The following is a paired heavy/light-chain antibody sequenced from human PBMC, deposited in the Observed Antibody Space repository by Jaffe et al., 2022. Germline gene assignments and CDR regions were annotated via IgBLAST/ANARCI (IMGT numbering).Light chain of an antibody. CDR3: CSYAGSSTFVV. CDR1: GSDVGSYNL. Sequence: QSALTQPASVSGSPGQSITISCTGTGSDVGSYNLVSWYQQHPGKAPKLMIYEVTKRPSGVSNRFSASKSGNTASLTISGLQAEDEADYYCCSYAGSSTFVVFGGGTKLTVL. CDR2: EVT. J-gene: IGLJ3*02. V-gene: IGLV2-23*02.
Heavy chain of an antibody. D-gene: IGHD5-18*01. J-gene: IGHJ4*02. V-gene: IGHV4-61*02. CDR3: VSVDTALAHFGY. CDR1: GGSISSGSYY. Sequence: QVQLQESGPGLVKPSQTLSLTCTVSGGSISSGSYYWSWIRQPAGKRLEWIGHIYTSGNTNYNPSLKNRLSISIDTSKNQFSLRLSSVTAADTAVYYCVSVDTALAHFGYWGQGTLVTVSS. CDR2: IYTSGNT.